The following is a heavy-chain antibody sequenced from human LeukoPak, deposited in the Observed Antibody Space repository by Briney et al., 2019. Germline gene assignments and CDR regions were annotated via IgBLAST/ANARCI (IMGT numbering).Heavy chain of an antibody. CDR3: ARVAKERVGGVYYFDY. J-gene: IGHJ4*02. D-gene: IGHD1-1*01. CDR2: IGTAGDT. CDR1: GFTFSDYD. V-gene: IGHV3-13*01. Sequence: PGGSLRLSCAASGFTFSDYDMHWVRQATGKGLEWVSAIGTAGDTYYTGSVKGRLTISRENAKNSLYLQMNSLRAGDTAVYYCARVAKERVGGVYYFDYWGQGPLVTVSS.